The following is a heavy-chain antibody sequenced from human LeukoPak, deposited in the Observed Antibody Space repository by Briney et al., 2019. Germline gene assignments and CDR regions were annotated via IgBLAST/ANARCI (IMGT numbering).Heavy chain of an antibody. Sequence: ASVKVSCKVSGYTLTELSMHWVRQAPVKGLEWMGGFDPEDGETIYAQKFQGRVTMTEDTSTDTAYMELSSLRSEDTAVYYCATPNDYGDQAPFDYWGQGTLVTVSS. J-gene: IGHJ4*02. D-gene: IGHD4-17*01. V-gene: IGHV1-24*01. CDR3: ATPNDYGDQAPFDY. CDR1: GYTLTELS. CDR2: FDPEDGET.